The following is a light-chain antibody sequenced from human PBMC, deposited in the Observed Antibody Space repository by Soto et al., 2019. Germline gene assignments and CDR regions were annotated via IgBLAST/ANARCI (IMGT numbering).Light chain of an antibody. V-gene: IGKV3-11*01. J-gene: IGKJ3*01. CDR3: QQRSNWPPGFT. CDR2: DAS. Sequence: EIVLTQSPVTLSLSPGERATLSCRASQSVSGYLAWYQQKPGQPPRLLIYDASNRATGIPARFSGSGSGTDFTLTISRLEPDDFAVYYCQQRSNWPPGFTFGPGTKVDFK. CDR1: QSVSGY.